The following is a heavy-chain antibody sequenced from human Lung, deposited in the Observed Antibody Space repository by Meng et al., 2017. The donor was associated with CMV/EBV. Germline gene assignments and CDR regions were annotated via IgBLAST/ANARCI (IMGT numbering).Heavy chain of an antibody. V-gene: IGHV3-30*04. CDR1: GFTFSGYA. D-gene: IGHD2-2*01. Sequence: GESXKISCAASGFTFSGYAMHWVRQAPGKGLEWVSVISYDGSNLHYTDSVKGRFTISRDNSGDTLYLQMNSLRPEDTATYYCAREYQYQLLQQGVVDYYHVLDAXGQGXTVTVSS. J-gene: IGHJ6*02. CDR2: ISYDGSNL. CDR3: AREYQYQLLQQGVVDYYHVLDA.